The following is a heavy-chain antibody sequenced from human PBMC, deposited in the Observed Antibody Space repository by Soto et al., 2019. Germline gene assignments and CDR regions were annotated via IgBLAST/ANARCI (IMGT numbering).Heavy chain of an antibody. CDR2: IFYSGST. D-gene: IGHD2-15*01. V-gene: IGHV4-31*03. CDR3: ARGGSADIVVVAALDY. J-gene: IGHJ4*02. CDR1: GGSISSGDYY. Sequence: QVQLQESGPGLVKPSQTLSLTCSVSGGSISSGDYYWSWVRQHPGKGLGWIGNIFYSGSTYYNPSLKSRVTISVDTSKNQFSLKLSSVTSADTAVYYCARGGSADIVVVAALDYWGQGTLVTVSS.